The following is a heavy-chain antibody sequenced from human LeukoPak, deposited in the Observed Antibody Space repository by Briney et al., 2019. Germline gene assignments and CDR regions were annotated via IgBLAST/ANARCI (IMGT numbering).Heavy chain of an antibody. V-gene: IGHV4-59*01. J-gene: IGHJ4*02. Sequence: SETLSPTCTVSGGSISSYYWSWIRQPPGKGLEWIGYIYYSGSTNYNPSLKSRVTISVDTSKNQFSLKLSSVTAADTAVYYCARAAGSKSVSEPFDYWGQGTLVTVSS. D-gene: IGHD1-14*01. CDR2: IYYSGST. CDR1: GGSISSYY. CDR3: ARAAGSKSVSEPFDY.